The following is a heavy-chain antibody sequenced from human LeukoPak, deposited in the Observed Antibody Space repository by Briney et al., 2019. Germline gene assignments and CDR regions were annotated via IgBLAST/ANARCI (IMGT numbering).Heavy chain of an antibody. CDR3: ARDRLPYGDELYFDY. CDR1: GGTFSSYA. J-gene: IGHJ4*02. CDR2: IIPIFGTA. Sequence: GASVKVSCKASGGTFSSYAISWVRQAPGQGLEWMGRIIPIFGTANYARKFQGRVTITTDESTSTAYMELSSLRSEDTAVYYCARDRLPYGDELYFDYWGQGTLVTVSS. V-gene: IGHV1-69*05. D-gene: IGHD4-17*01.